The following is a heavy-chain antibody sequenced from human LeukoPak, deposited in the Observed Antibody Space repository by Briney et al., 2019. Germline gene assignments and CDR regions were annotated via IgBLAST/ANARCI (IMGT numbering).Heavy chain of an antibody. CDR3: ASNYYGSGSLDY. J-gene: IGHJ4*02. CDR2: IYYSGST. CDR1: GASISSYY. Sequence: ETLSLTCTVSGASISSYYWAWIRQPPGKELEWIGYIYYSGSTNYNPSLKSRVTISVDTSKNHFSLKLSSVTAADTAVYYCASNYYGSGSLDYWGQGTLVTVSS. D-gene: IGHD3-10*01. V-gene: IGHV4-59*08.